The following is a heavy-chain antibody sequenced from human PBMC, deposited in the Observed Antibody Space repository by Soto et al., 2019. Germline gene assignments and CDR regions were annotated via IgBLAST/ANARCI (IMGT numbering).Heavy chain of an antibody. J-gene: IGHJ5*02. CDR2: IYSGGST. D-gene: IGHD6-6*01. CDR3: ARYHSSSFEVNWFDP. Sequence: EVQLVESGGGLVQPGGSLRLSCAASGFTVSSNSMSWVRQAPGKGLEWVSVIYSGGSTYYADSVKGRFTISRDNSKNTLYLQMNSLRAEDTAVYYCARYHSSSFEVNWFDPWGQGTLVTVSS. V-gene: IGHV3-66*01. CDR1: GFTVSSNS.